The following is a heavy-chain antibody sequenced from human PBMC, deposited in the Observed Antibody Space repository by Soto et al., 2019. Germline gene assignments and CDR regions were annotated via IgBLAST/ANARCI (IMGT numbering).Heavy chain of an antibody. CDR2: VYYSGST. Sequence: ETLSLTCTVSGGSISSFFWSWIRQPPGKGLEWIGYVYYSGSTSYNPSLKSRVTISVDTSKNQFSLKLSSVTAADTAVYYCARRRSGYDLFDYWGLGTLVTVSS. CDR3: ARRRSGYDLFDY. CDR1: GGSISSFF. V-gene: IGHV4-59*08. D-gene: IGHD5-12*01. J-gene: IGHJ4*01.